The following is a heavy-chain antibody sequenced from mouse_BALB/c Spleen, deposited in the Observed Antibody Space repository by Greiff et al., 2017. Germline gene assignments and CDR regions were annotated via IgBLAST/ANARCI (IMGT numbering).Heavy chain of an antibody. D-gene: IGHD2-4*01. CDR2: IYPGDGDT. V-gene: IGHV1-87*01. CDR1: GYTFTSYW. J-gene: IGHJ2*01. Sequence: QVQLQQSGAELARPGASVKLSCKASGYTFTSYWMQWVKQRPGQGLEWIGAIYPGDGDTRYTQKFKGKATLTADKSSSTAYMQLSSLASEDSAVYYCASDYDGYFDYWGQGTTLTVSS. CDR3: ASDYDGYFDY.